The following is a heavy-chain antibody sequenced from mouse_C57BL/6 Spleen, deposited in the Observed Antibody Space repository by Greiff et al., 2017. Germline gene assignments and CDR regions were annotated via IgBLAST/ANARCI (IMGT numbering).Heavy chain of an antibody. J-gene: IGHJ3*01. CDR3: ARGEGLRPGLAY. D-gene: IGHD2-4*01. CDR1: GYTFTSYW. V-gene: IGHV1-55*01. CDR2: IYPGSGST. Sequence: QVQLKQPGAELVKPGASVKMSCKASGYTFTSYWITWVKQRPGQGLEWIGDIYPGSGSTNYNEKFKSKATLTVDTSSSTAYMQLSSLTSEDSAVYYCARGEGLRPGLAYWGQGTPVTVSA.